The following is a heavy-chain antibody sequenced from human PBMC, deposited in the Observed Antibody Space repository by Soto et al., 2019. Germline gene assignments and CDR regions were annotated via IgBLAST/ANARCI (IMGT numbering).Heavy chain of an antibody. CDR3: AKDLTPIQLWPSSFDL. V-gene: IGHV3-23*01. Sequence: VQLLESGGGLVQPGGSLRLSCVASGFSFSRFAMSWVRQAPGKGLEWVSTISPPGGTTFYADSVRGRFTISRDSSKNTLYLQMNSLRAEDTAIYYCAKDLTPIQLWPSSFDLWGQGTLVTVSS. CDR1: GFSFSRFA. CDR2: ISPPGGTT. D-gene: IGHD5-18*01. J-gene: IGHJ4*02.